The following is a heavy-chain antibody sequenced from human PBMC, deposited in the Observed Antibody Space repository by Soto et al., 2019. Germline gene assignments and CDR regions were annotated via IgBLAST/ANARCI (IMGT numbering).Heavy chain of an antibody. J-gene: IGHJ4*02. Sequence: GASVKVSCKASGYTFTSYAMHWVRQAPGQRLEWMGWINAGNGNTKCSQKFQGRVTITRDTSAVTAYMELRGLTFDDSAVYYCATGDQLSAEVTGISFSFWGQGTRVTVSS. V-gene: IGHV1-3*01. CDR2: INAGNGNT. D-gene: IGHD2-21*02. CDR1: GYTFTSYA. CDR3: ATGDQLSAEVTGISFSF.